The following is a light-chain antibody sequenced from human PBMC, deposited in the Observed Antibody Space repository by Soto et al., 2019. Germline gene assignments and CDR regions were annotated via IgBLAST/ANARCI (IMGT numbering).Light chain of an antibody. Sequence: IXXTPAPSNTSAXXXXXGXXTRRASQSISSWVAWYQQKXGKALKFLIFDASXLESGVPSRFSGSGSETEFTLNISSLQPDDFATYYCQQYSTYPWTFGQGTRLEIK. CDR3: QQYSTYPWT. J-gene: IGKJ5*01. CDR2: DAS. CDR1: QSISSW. V-gene: IGKV1-5*01.